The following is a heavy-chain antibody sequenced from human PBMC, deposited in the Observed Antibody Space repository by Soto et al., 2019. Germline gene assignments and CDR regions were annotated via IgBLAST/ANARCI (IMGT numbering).Heavy chain of an antibody. CDR3: GRHLFSDV. CDR2: FSYTGTT. Sequence: SETLSLTCSVSGDSIISYYWNWIRQPPGKGLEWIGYFSYTGTTNYNPSLKSRVTISADTSKNQFFLKLSSVTAADTAVYYCGRHLFSDVWGPGTTVTVSS. V-gene: IGHV4-59*08. J-gene: IGHJ6*02. D-gene: IGHD2-21*01. CDR1: GDSIISYY.